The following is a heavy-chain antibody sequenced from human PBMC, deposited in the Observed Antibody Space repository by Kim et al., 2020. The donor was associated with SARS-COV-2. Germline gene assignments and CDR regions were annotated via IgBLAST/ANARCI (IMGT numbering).Heavy chain of an antibody. CDR3: TRDLSSTCVRTYNYYYG. CDR1: GFTFTTYA. D-gene: IGHD6-13*01. CDR2: ISSDGSDE. Sequence: GGSLRLSCAASGFTFTTYAMHWVRQAPGKGLEWVALISSDGSDEYYADSVKGRFTISRDNSKNTLYLQMNSLRVEDTAVYYCTRDLSSTCVRTYNYYYG. J-gene: IGHJ6*01. V-gene: IGHV3-30*04.